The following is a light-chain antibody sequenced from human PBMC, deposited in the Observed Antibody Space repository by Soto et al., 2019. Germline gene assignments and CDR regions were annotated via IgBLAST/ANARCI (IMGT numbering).Light chain of an antibody. V-gene: IGKV3-11*01. CDR2: ESS. J-gene: IGKJ1*01. CDR1: QSVDNY. Sequence: EIVLTQSPATLSLSPGDRAPLSCRASQSVDNYLDWYQQKPGQAPRLLIYESSNRATGIPARFSGSGSGTDFILTISSLEPEDFAVYYCQQYGSSGTFGQGTKVEIK. CDR3: QQYGSSGT.